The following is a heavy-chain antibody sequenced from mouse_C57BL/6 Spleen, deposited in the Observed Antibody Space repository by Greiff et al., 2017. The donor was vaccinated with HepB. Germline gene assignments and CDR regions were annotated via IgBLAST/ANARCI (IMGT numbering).Heavy chain of an antibody. V-gene: IGHV3-8*01. Sequence: EVQLQESGPGLAKPSQTLSLTCSVTGYSITSDYWNWIRKFPGNKLEYMGYISYSGSTYYNPSLKSRISITRDTSKNQYYLQLNSVTTEDTATYYCARRAATVVAPAWYFDVWGTGTTVTVSS. CDR3: ARRAATVVAPAWYFDV. J-gene: IGHJ1*03. CDR2: ISYSGST. D-gene: IGHD1-1*01. CDR1: GYSITSDY.